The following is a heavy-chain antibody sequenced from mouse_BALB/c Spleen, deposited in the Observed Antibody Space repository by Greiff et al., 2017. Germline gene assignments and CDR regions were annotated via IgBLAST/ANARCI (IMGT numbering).Heavy chain of an antibody. CDR3: ARSSSLSSDYYAMDY. J-gene: IGHJ4*01. D-gene: IGHD1-1*01. V-gene: IGHV14-3*02. CDR1: GFNIKDTY. CDR2: IDPANGNT. Sequence: VQLQQSGAELVKPGASVKLSCTASGFNIKDTYMHWVKQRPEQGLEWIGRIDPANGNTKYDPKFQGKATITADTSSNTAYLQLSSLTSEDTAVYYCARSSSLSSDYYAMDYWGQGTSVTVSS.